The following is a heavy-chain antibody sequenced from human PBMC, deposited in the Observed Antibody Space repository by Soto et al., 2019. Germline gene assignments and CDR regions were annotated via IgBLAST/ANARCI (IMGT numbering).Heavy chain of an antibody. CDR1: GGSISSGGYY. CDR3: ARGDTVTDRWFDP. J-gene: IGHJ5*02. V-gene: IGHV4-31*03. Sequence: QVQLQESGPGLVKPSQTLSLTCTVSGGSISSGGYYWRWIRQHPGKGLEWIGYIYYSGSTYSNPSLKSRVTISVDTSKNQFSRKLSSVTAADTAVYYWARGDTVTDRWFDPWGQGTLVTVSS. CDR2: IYYSGST. D-gene: IGHD4-17*01.